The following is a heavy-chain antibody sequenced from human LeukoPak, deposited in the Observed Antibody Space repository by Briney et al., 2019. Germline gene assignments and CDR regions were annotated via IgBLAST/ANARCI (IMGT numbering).Heavy chain of an antibody. Sequence: SETLSLTCTVSGGSISSYYWSWLRQPPGKGLEWIGYIYYSGSTNYNPSLKSRVTISVDTSKNQFSLKLSSVTAADTAVYYCARGGGGYSYGLPFDYWGQGTLVTVSS. CDR3: ARGGGGYSYGLPFDY. J-gene: IGHJ4*02. D-gene: IGHD5-18*01. CDR1: GGSISSYY. V-gene: IGHV4-59*01. CDR2: IYYSGST.